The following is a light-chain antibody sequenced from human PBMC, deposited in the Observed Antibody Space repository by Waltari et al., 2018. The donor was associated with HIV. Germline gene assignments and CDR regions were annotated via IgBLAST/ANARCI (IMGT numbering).Light chain of an antibody. CDR1: SLDIGLYDF. V-gene: IGLV2-14*01. CDR2: GVN. CDR3: TSHTFTHILL. J-gene: IGLJ3*02. Sequence: QSALTQPASMSGSPGQSITISCTASSLDIGLYDFISWYKHLPNTAPQLIIYGVNRRPPGVSSRFSASKSADMASLTISGLQPEDEADYYCTSHTFTHILLFGGGTRLTVL.